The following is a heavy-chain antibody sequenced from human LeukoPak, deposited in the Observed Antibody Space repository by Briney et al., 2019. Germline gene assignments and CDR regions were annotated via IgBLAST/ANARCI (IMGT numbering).Heavy chain of an antibody. Sequence: GGSLRLSCAASGFIFNNYGLIWVRQAPGKGLEWVSAISNDGGGTQYADFVEGRFTISRDNSKNTLFLQMGSLRAEDTALYYCAKDSSGYFADLWGQGTLVTVSS. CDR2: ISNDGGGT. V-gene: IGHV3-23*01. D-gene: IGHD3-22*01. CDR1: GFIFNNYG. CDR3: AKDSSGYFADL. J-gene: IGHJ5*02.